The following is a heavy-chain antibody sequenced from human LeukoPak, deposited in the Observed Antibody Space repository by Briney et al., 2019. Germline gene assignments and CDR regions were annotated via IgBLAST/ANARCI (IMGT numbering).Heavy chain of an antibody. CDR1: GGSISSGDHY. J-gene: IGHJ6*03. CDR3: ARGRAKAGGNWNYEYGYYMDV. V-gene: IGHV4-30-4*08. CDR2: IYYSGST. Sequence: PSETLSLTCTVSGGSISSGDHYWSWIRQPLGKGLEWIGYIYYSGSTYYNPSLKSRVTISVDTSKNQFSLKLSSVTAADTAVYYCARGRAKAGGNWNYEYGYYMDVWGKGTTVTVSS. D-gene: IGHD1-7*01.